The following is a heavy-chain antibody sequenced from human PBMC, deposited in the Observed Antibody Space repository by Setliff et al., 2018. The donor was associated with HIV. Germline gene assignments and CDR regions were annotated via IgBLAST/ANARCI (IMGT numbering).Heavy chain of an antibody. Sequence: TLSLPCTVSGGSISSGYYYWSWIRQHPGKGLEWIGYIYYSGNPFYNPSLRSRVTISLDTSKNQFSLKLSSVTAADTAVYYCARGFDYAQRPPLYYFDYWGQGTLVTVSS. CDR2: IYYSGNP. CDR1: GGSISSGYYY. D-gene: IGHD2-2*01. J-gene: IGHJ4*02. V-gene: IGHV4-31*03. CDR3: ARGFDYAQRPPLYYFDY.